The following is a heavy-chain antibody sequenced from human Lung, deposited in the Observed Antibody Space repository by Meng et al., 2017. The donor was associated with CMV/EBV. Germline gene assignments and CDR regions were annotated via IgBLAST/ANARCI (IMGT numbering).Heavy chain of an antibody. V-gene: IGHV3-53*01. D-gene: IGHD2-2*02. CDR2: IYSGGDT. Sequence: GGSXRLXCAASGFXVSSNYMSWVRQAPGKGLEWVSIIYSGGDTYYVDSVKGRFTISRDISTNTLSLQLNNLRAEDSAVYYCARVGDDIGSCTTTSCHNGYYFDYWXQGTLVTVSS. J-gene: IGHJ4*02. CDR3: ARVGDDIGSCTTTSCHNGYYFDY. CDR1: GFXVSSNY.